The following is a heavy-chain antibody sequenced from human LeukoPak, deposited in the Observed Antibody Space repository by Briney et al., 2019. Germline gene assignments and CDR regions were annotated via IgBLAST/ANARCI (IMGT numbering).Heavy chain of an antibody. D-gene: IGHD2-2*01. J-gene: IGHJ1*01. V-gene: IGHV3-53*01. CDR2: IYSSGST. Sequence: GGSLRLSCATSGLTVRTSSMSWVREAPGKGLGWVADIYSSGSTYYEDCVNGRCTISRDTSKSSMHLQMDHLRAEDTAVYYCASAREYCINSNCYEYFQDWGQGTLVTVSS. CDR1: GLTVRTSS. CDR3: ASAREYCINSNCYEYFQD.